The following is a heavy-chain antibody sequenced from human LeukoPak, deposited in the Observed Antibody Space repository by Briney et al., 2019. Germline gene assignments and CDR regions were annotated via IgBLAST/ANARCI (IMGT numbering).Heavy chain of an antibody. CDR3: AGVSTVTYPFFDY. V-gene: IGHV4-31*03. J-gene: IGHJ4*02. Sequence: SQTLSLTCTVSGGSISSGGYYWSWIRQHPGKGLEWIGYIYYSGSTYYNPSLKSRVTISVDTSKNQFSLKLSSVTAADTAVYYCAGVSTVTYPFFDYWGQGTLVTVSS. CDR2: IYYSGST. CDR1: GGSISSGGYY. D-gene: IGHD4-17*01.